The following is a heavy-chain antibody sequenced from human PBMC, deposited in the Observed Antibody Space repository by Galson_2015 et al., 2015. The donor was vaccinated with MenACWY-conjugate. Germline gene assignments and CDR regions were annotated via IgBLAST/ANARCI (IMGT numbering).Heavy chain of an antibody. D-gene: IGHD1-26*01. CDR3: ARRGSYPNYYYYYGMDV. J-gene: IGHJ6*02. CDR1: GGSFSGYY. CDR2: INHSGST. Sequence: ETLSLTCAVYGGSFSGYYWSWIRQPPGKGLEWIGEINHSGSTNYNPSLKSRVTISVDTSKNQFSLKLSSVTAADTAVYYCARRGSYPNYYYYYGMDVWGQGTTVTVSS. V-gene: IGHV4-34*01.